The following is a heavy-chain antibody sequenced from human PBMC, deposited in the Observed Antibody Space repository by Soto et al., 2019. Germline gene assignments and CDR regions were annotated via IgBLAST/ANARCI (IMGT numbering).Heavy chain of an antibody. CDR3: ARDPMGKAVAGAPRYGMDV. CDR1: GGTFSSYA. Sequence: SVKVSFKAPGGTFSSYAISWLRQAPGQGLEWMGGIIPIFGTANYAQKFQGRVTITADESTSTAYMELSSLRSEDTAVYYCARDPMGKAVAGAPRYGMDVWGQGTTVTVSS. V-gene: IGHV1-69*13. CDR2: IIPIFGTA. D-gene: IGHD6-19*01. J-gene: IGHJ6*02.